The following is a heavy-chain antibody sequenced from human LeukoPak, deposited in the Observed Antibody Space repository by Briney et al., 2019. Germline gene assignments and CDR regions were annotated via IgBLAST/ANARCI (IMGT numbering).Heavy chain of an antibody. J-gene: IGHJ3*02. V-gene: IGHV1-69*05. CDR1: GGTFSSYA. CDR3: AGDLGLGGSWNPYDAFDI. Sequence: ASVKVSYKASGGTFSSYAISWVRQAPGQGLEWKGAIIPTFGTANYAQKFQGRVAITTDESTSTAYMELSSLRSEDTAVYYCAGDLGLGGSWNPYDAFDISGQGTMVTVSS. CDR2: IIPTFGTA. D-gene: IGHD1-1*01.